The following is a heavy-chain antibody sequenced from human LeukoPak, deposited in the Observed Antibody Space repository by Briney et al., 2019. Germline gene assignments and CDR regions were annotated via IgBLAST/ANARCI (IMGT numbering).Heavy chain of an antibody. CDR3: ARGGQFSTGAHFDY. CDR1: GGTFSTYS. J-gene: IGHJ4*02. D-gene: IGHD1-26*01. Sequence: GASVKVSCKASGGTFSTYSISWVRQAPGQGLEWMGRIIPILAEANYAQKFQGRVTITADKSTSTAYMDLSSLRSEDTAVYYCARGGQFSTGAHFDYWGQGTPVTVSS. V-gene: IGHV1-69*04. CDR2: IIPILAEA.